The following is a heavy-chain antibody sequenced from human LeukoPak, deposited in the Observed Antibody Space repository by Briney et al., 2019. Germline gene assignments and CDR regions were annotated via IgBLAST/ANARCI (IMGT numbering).Heavy chain of an antibody. CDR3: ARNQLPYYYMDV. D-gene: IGHD2-2*01. V-gene: IGHV1-18*01. Sequence: ASVKVSCKASGYTFTSYGISCVRQAPGQGLEWMGWISAYNGHTNYAQKLQGRVTMTTDTSTSTAYMELRSLRSDDTAVYYCARNQLPYYYMDVWGKGTTVTVSS. J-gene: IGHJ6*03. CDR2: ISAYNGHT. CDR1: GYTFTSYG.